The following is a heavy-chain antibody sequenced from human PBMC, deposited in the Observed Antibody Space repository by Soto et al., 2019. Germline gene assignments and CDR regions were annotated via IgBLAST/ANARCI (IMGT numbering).Heavy chain of an antibody. CDR2: IGGGSGNT. J-gene: IGHJ4*02. V-gene: IGHV3-23*01. CDR3: AKDIANWALQFDY. CDR1: GFTFSSYA. D-gene: IGHD7-27*01. Sequence: EVQLLESGGGLVQPGGSLRLSCAASGFTFSSYAMTWVRQAPGKGLEWVSRIGGGSGNTYYADSVKGRFTISRDISKNTLYLQMNSLRAEDTAVYYCAKDIANWALQFDYWGQGTLVTVSS.